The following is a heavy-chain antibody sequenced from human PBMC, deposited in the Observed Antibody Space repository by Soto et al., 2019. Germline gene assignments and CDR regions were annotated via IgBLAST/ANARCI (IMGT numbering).Heavy chain of an antibody. Sequence: EASVKVSCKASGGTFSSYAISWVRQAPGQGLEWMGGIIPIFGTANYAQKFQGRVTITADESTSTAYMELRSLRSDDTAVYYCARAVGVVLGWFDPWGQGTLVTVSS. CDR1: GGTFSSYA. J-gene: IGHJ5*02. CDR3: ARAVGVVLGWFDP. V-gene: IGHV1-69*13. CDR2: IIPIFGTA. D-gene: IGHD3-3*01.